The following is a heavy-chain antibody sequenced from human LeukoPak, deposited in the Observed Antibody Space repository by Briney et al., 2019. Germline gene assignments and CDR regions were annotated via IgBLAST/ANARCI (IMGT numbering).Heavy chain of an antibody. D-gene: IGHD1/OR15-1a*01. Sequence: HTGGSLRLSCSASGFTFSRYVMSWVCQAPGKGLEWVSATSGSGGSTYYADSVKGRFNISTYNSKNTLSLQMNSLRAEDTAIYYCAKDRREHSLAGSFDNWGQGTLVTVSS. CDR3: AKDRREHSLAGSFDN. J-gene: IGHJ4*02. V-gene: IGHV3-23*01. CDR1: GFTFSRYV. CDR2: TSGSGGST.